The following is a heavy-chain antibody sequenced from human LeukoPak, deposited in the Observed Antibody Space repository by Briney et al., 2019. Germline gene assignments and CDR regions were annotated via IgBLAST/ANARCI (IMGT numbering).Heavy chain of an antibody. CDR2: ISWDGNTK. CDR3: ARDLSERYSTDY. D-gene: IGHD1-26*01. V-gene: IGHV3-30*03. J-gene: IGHJ4*02. Sequence: GGSLRLSCAASGFTFSSYGMHWVRQAPGKGLVWVALISWDGNTKYYADSVKGRFTISRDNSQNTLDLQMNSLRTEDTAVYYCARDLSERYSTDYWGQGTLVTVSS. CDR1: GFTFSSYG.